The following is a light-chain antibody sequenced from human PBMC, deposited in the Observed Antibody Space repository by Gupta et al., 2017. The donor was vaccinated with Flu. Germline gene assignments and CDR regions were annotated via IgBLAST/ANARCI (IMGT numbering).Light chain of an antibody. J-gene: IGKJ4*01. CDR1: QSLLHSTKNNY. CDR3: KQGIQVPFT. Sequence: DIVMIQFPLSLPVTPGEPASISCRSNQSLLHSTKNNYLNWFLQKPGRSPQLLIYLGSSRAYGVPDRFSGSGSGTDFTLKISRVEAEDVGVYYCKQGIQVPFTFGGGTKVEIK. V-gene: IGKV2-28*01. CDR2: LGS.